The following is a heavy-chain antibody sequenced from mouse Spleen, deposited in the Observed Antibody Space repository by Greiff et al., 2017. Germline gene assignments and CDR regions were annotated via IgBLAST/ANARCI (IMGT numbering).Heavy chain of an antibody. Sequence: LVESGPELVKPGASVKVSCKASGYAFTSYNMYWVKQSHGKSLEWIGYIDPYNGGTSYNQKFKGKATLTVDKSSSTAYMHLNSLTSEDSAVYCCARRRGSSYVWAMDYWGQRTSVTVSS. CDR1: GYAFTSYN. D-gene: IGHD1-1*01. CDR3: ARRRGSSYVWAMDY. V-gene: IGHV1S135*01. J-gene: IGHJ4*01. CDR2: IDPYNGGT.